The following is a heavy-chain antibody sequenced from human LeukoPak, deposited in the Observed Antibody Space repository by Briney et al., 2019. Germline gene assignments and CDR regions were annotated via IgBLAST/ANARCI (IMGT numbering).Heavy chain of an antibody. CDR2: IKQDGSEK. V-gene: IGHV3-7*01. J-gene: IGHJ4*02. CDR3: GRTLRAFWSGYYTDY. CDR1: GFTFSSYW. Sequence: QPGGSLRLSCAASGFTFSSYWMSWVRQAPGKGLEWVANIKQDGSEKYYVDSVKGRFTISRDNAKNSLYLQMNSLRAEDTAVYYCGRTLRAFWSGYYTDYWGQGTLVTVSS. D-gene: IGHD3-3*01.